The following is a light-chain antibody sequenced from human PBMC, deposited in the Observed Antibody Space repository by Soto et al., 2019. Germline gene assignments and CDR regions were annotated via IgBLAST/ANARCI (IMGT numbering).Light chain of an antibody. CDR3: QPGHNWPLT. J-gene: IGKJ2*01. V-gene: IGKV3-15*01. Sequence: EIVMTQSPATLSLSPGERAALSCRASQSINSELAWYQQKPGQPPRLLIYGASTRATGVPARFTGSESGSEFTLTISGLQSEDFAVYYCQPGHNWPLTFGQATTLEI. CDR2: GAS. CDR1: QSINSE.